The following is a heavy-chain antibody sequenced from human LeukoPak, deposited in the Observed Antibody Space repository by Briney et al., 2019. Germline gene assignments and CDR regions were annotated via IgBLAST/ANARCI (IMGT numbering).Heavy chain of an antibody. J-gene: IGHJ4*02. CDR3: ASGAGWLIDY. CDR2: IDNSGST. V-gene: IGHV4-4*08. Sequence: PSETLSITCSVSGGHIGSVYWNWIRQPLGKGLEWIGYIDNSGSTKYNPSLQSRITMSRDTSKKQFSLKLTSVTAADTAMYYCASGAGWLIDYWGQRTLVSVSS. CDR1: GGHIGSVY. D-gene: IGHD6-19*01.